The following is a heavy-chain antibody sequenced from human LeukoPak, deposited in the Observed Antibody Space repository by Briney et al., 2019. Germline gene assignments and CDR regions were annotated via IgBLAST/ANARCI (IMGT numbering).Heavy chain of an antibody. CDR3: ARQTRGSYYGY. CDR1: GVSISSYY. J-gene: IGHJ4*02. V-gene: IGHV4-59*08. Sequence: SETLSLTCTVSGVSISSYYWSWIRQPPGKGLEWIGYFYYSGSTNYNPSLKSRVTISVDTSKNQFSLKLSSVTAADTAVYYCARQTRGSYYGYWGQGTLVTVSS. CDR2: FYYSGST. D-gene: IGHD1-26*01.